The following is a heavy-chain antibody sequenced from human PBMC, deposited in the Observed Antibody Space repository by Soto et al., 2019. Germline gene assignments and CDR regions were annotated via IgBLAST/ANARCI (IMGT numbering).Heavy chain of an antibody. J-gene: IGHJ6*02. D-gene: IGHD5-18*01. V-gene: IGHV1-18*03. CDR3: ARDGVDTATGYYYGMDV. CDR1: GYTFTSYG. CDR2: ISAYNGNT. Sequence: QVQLVQSGAEVKKPGASVKVSCKASGYTFTSYGISWVRQAPGQGLEWMGWISAYNGNTNYAQKLQGRVTMTTDTATGTAYRELRSLRSDDMAVYYCARDGVDTATGYYYGMDVWGQGTTVTVSS.